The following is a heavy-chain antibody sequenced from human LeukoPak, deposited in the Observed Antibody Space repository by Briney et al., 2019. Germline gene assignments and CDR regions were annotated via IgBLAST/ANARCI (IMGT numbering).Heavy chain of an antibody. CDR2: IYHSGST. V-gene: IGHV4-59*08. CDR1: GGSISAYY. Sequence: SETLSLTCTVSGGSISAYYWSWIRQPPGKGLEWIGYIYHSGSTNYNPSLKSRVTISVDTSKNQFSLKLNSVTAADTAVYYCARLGGSYYLGNWFDPWGQGTLVTVSS. D-gene: IGHD3-10*01. CDR3: ARLGGSYYLGNWFDP. J-gene: IGHJ5*02.